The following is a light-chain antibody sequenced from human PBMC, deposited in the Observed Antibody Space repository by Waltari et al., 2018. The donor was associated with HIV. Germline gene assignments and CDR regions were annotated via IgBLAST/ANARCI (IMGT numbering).Light chain of an antibody. Sequence: SYELTQPPSVSVSPGQTASITCSGDKLGNKYVCWYQQKPGQSPVLVIYQDNKRPSGIPERFAGSNSGSTATLTISGTQAMDEADYYCQAWDSNTVVFGGGTKLTVL. CDR1: KLGNKY. CDR3: QAWDSNTVV. J-gene: IGLJ2*01. CDR2: QDN. V-gene: IGLV3-1*01.